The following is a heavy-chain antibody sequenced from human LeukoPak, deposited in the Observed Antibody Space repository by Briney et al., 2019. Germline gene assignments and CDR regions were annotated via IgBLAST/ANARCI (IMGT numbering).Heavy chain of an antibody. CDR2: IYYSGST. CDR1: GGSISSSTYY. D-gene: IGHD3-22*01. CDR3: ARLRHGMIVVRDYFDY. Sequence: PSETLSLTCIVSGGSISSSTYYWGWIRQPPGKGLEWIASIYYSGSTNYNPSLKSRVTISVDTSKNQFSLKLSSVTAADTAVYYCARLRHGMIVVRDYFDYWGQGTLVTVSS. V-gene: IGHV4-39*07. J-gene: IGHJ4*02.